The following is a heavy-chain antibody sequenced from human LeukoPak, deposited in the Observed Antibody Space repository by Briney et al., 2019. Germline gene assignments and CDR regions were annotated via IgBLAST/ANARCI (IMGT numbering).Heavy chain of an antibody. V-gene: IGHV4-59*01. J-gene: IGHJ4*02. CDR2: VYYSGTT. CDR1: GGSISRYH. D-gene: IGHD4-17*01. Sequence: PSETLSLTCSVSGGSISRYHWSWIRQPPGKGREGSGYVYYSGTTNYNPSLKSRGTISIDTSKTQFSLKLKSVTAADTAVYYCARESRQHDYGDYLSYYFDYWGQGTLVTVSS. CDR3: ARESRQHDYGDYLSYYFDY.